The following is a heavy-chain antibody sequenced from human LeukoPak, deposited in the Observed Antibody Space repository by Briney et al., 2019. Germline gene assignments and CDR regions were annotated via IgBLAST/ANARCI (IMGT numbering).Heavy chain of an antibody. CDR1: GFTFSSSA. CDR2: IVVGSGDT. J-gene: IGHJ4*02. CDR3: AADPVTASGSSWYYFDY. D-gene: IGHD6-13*01. V-gene: IGHV1-58*02. Sequence: SVKVSCKASGFTFSSSAMQWVRQARGQRLEWIGWIVVGSGDTNYAQKFQERVTITRDMSTSTAYMELSSLRSEDTAVYYCAADPVTASGSSWYYFDYWGQGTLVTVSS.